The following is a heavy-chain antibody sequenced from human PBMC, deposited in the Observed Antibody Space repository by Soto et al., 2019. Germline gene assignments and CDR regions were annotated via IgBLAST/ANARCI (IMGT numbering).Heavy chain of an antibody. CDR2: IYYSGST. D-gene: IGHD3-22*01. CDR3: ARDESSGP. V-gene: IGHV4-59*01. Sequence: QVQLQESGPGLVKPSETLSLTCSVSGGSISSYYWSWIRQPPGKGLEWIGYIYYSGSTNYNPSLKSRVTISVDTSKNQFSLKLSSVTAADTAVYYCARDESSGPWGQGTLVTVSS. CDR1: GGSISSYY. J-gene: IGHJ5*02.